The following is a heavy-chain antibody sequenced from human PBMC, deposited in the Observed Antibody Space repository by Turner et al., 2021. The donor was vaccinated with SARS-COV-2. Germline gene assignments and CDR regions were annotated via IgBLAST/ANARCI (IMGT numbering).Heavy chain of an antibody. Sequence: QVQLVESGGGVVQPGSSLRLSCAASGFTFSSYGMHWVRQAPGKGLEWVAFIWYDGSNKYYADSVKGRFTISRDNSKNTLYLQMNSLRAEDTAVYYCARDKGEGSSGWLIPSGSYYFDYWGQGTLVTVSS. CDR2: IWYDGSNK. CDR1: GFTFSSYG. CDR3: ARDKGEGSSGWLIPSGSYYFDY. J-gene: IGHJ4*02. V-gene: IGHV3-33*01. D-gene: IGHD6-19*01.